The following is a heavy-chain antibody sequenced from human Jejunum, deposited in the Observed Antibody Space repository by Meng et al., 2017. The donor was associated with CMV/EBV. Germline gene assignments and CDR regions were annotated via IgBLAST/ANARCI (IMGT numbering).Heavy chain of an antibody. CDR1: AFSTYN. Sequence: AFSTYNMNWVRQAPGRGLEWVSSISSSSNYIYYADSVKGRFTISRDNTRNSLYLQMDGLRAEDTALYYCARADSKCVGTGCHFKYWGQGTLVTVSS. CDR3: ARADSKCVGTGCHFKY. D-gene: IGHD6-19*01. V-gene: IGHV3-21*01. J-gene: IGHJ4*02. CDR2: ISSSSNYI.